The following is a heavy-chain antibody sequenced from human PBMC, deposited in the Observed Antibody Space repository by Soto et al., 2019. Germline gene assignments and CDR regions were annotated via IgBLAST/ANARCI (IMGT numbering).Heavy chain of an antibody. CDR3: TRSADS. J-gene: IGHJ4*02. CDR2: IYSGGSI. Sequence: PGGSLRLSCAASGFTVSSNYMSWVRQAPGKGLEWVSVIYSGGSINYADSVKGRFTISRDNAKNTVYLQMNSLRAEDTAVYYCTRSADSWGQGALVTVSS. V-gene: IGHV3-66*01. CDR1: GFTVSSNY.